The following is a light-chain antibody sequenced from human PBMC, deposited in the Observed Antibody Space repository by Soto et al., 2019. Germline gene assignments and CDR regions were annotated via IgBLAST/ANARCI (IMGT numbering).Light chain of an antibody. J-gene: IGLJ1*01. Sequence: QSLLTHPPSLSGAPGQRVTISCTGCSSNIGAGCEVHWYQHLPGKAPKLLIYGNTNRPSGVPDRFSGSKSGTSASLAITGLQAEDEADYYCQSYDSSLSASYVFGGGTKVTVL. CDR3: QSYDSSLSASYV. CDR1: SSNIGAGCE. CDR2: GNT. V-gene: IGLV1-40*01.